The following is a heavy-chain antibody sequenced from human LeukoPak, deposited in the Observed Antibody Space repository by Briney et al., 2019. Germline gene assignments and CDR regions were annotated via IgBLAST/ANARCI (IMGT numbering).Heavy chain of an antibody. V-gene: IGHV4-38-2*01. J-gene: IGHJ4*02. CDR2: IYHSGSP. Sequence: SETLSLTCAVSDYSISSGYYWGWIRQPPGRGLEWIGTIYHSGSPYYNPSLKSRVTISVDTSKNQFSLKLSSVTAADTAVYYCASLSGTGSCDYWGQGNLVTVSS. D-gene: IGHD1-26*01. CDR3: ASLSGTGSCDY. CDR1: DYSISSGYY.